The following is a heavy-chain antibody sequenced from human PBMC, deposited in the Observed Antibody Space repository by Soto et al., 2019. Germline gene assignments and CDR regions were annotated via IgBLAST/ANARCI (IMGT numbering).Heavy chain of an antibody. V-gene: IGHV1-3*01. Sequence: ASVKVSCKASVYTFTSYAMHWVRQAPGQRLEWMGWINAGNGNTKYSQKFQGRVTITRDTSASTAYMELSSLRSEDTAMYYCARELQGLYYFDFWGQGTLVTVSS. D-gene: IGHD4-4*01. CDR1: VYTFTSYA. CDR2: INAGNGNT. CDR3: ARELQGLYYFDF. J-gene: IGHJ4*02.